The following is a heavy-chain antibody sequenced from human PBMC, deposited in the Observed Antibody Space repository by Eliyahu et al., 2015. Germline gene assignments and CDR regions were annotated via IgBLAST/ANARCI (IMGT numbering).Heavy chain of an antibody. D-gene: IGHD1-26*01. CDR1: GFXFSSYW. CDR2: INSDGSST. J-gene: IGHJ4*02. CDR3: ARGIRLGPRPEGSGIWDFDY. V-gene: IGHV3-74*01. Sequence: EVQLVESGGGLVQPGGSLRLSCAAXGFXFSSYWMXWVRQAPGKGLVWVSRINSDGSSTSYADSVKGRFTISRDNAKNTLYLQMNSLRAEDTAVYYCARGIRLGPRPEGSGIWDFDYWGQGTLVTVSS.